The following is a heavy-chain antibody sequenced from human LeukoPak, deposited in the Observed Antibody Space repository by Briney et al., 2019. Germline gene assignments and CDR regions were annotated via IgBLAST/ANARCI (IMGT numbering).Heavy chain of an antibody. CDR3: ARGEQLPRTHTDY. Sequence: PSETLCLTCAVYGGSFSGYYWSWIRQPPGKGLEWIGEINHSGSTNYNPSLKSRVTISVDTSKNQFSLKLSSVTAADTAVYYCARGEQLPRTHTDYWGQGTLVTVSS. V-gene: IGHV4-34*01. CDR2: INHSGST. J-gene: IGHJ4*02. CDR1: GGSFSGYY. D-gene: IGHD6-13*01.